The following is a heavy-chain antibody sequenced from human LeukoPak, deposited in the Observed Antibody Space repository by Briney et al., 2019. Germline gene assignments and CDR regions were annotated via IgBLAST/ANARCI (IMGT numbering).Heavy chain of an antibody. CDR2: IKPDGGEK. CDR1: GFTFSSYM. CDR3: ARVVVPAAMWSSMLY. Sequence: QPGGFLRLSCAASGFTFSSYMMTWVRQAPGKGLEWVANIKPDGGEKFYVDSVRGRFTISRDNAKNSLYLQMNSLRAEDTAVYYCARVVVPAAMWSSMLYWGQGTLVTVSS. J-gene: IGHJ4*02. D-gene: IGHD2-2*01. V-gene: IGHV3-7*01.